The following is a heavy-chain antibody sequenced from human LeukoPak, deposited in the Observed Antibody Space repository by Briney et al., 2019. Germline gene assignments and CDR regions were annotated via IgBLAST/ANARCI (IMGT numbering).Heavy chain of an antibody. CDR1: GFTFSSYS. Sequence: PGGSLRLSCAASGFTFSSYSMNWVRQAPGKGLEWVSAISGSGGSTYYADSVKGRFTISRDNSKNTLYLEMNSPRAEDTAVYYCGRSPVRSYPYFDSWGQGTLVTVSS. V-gene: IGHV3-23*01. J-gene: IGHJ4*02. D-gene: IGHD3-10*01. CDR2: ISGSGGST. CDR3: GRSPVRSYPYFDS.